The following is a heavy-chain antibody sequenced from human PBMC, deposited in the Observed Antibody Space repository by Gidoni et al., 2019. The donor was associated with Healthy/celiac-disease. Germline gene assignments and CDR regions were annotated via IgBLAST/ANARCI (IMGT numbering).Heavy chain of an antibody. J-gene: IGHJ6*02. V-gene: IGHV3-21*01. CDR3: AGGGFLRFLEWPPTDYYYGMDV. CDR1: GFHFSSYT. D-gene: IGHD3-3*01. CDR2: ISSSSSKI. Sequence: EVQLVESGGGLVKPGGSLRLSCAASGFHFSSYTLTWVTRAPGTGLEWVSSISSSSSKIYYADSGKGRFTISRDNAKNALYLQMNSLRAEDTAVYYCAGGGFLRFLEWPPTDYYYGMDVWGQGTTVTVSS.